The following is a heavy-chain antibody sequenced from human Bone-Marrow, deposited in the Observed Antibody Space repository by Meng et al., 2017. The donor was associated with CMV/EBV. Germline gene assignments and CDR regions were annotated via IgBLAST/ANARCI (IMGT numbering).Heavy chain of an antibody. D-gene: IGHD2-2*02. J-gene: IGHJ1*01. CDR1: GYSFTNYG. CDR3: ARDEVPAAISVYLQH. CDR2: ISGYNGNT. V-gene: IGHV1-18*01. Sequence: ASVKVSCKASGYSFTNYGISWVRQAPGQGLEWMGWISGYNGNTNYAQKVQGRVTMTTDTSTRTAYMELRSLRSDDTAVYYCARDEVPAAISVYLQHWGQGTLVTVSS.